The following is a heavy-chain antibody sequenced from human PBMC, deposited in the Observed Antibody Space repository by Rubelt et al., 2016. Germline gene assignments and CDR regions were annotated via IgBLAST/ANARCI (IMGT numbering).Heavy chain of an antibody. CDR3: ARVGALAARKIYYLDY. D-gene: IGHD6-6*01. CDR2: FDPEDGET. CDR1: GYTLTELS. J-gene: IGHJ4*02. V-gene: IGHV1-24*01. Sequence: QVQLVQFGAEVKKPGASVKVSCKVSGYTLTELSMHWVRQTPGKGLEWLGGFDPEDGETIYAQKFQGTVTMTGDTPTDTAYMELSSLRSDDTAVYYCARVGALAARKIYYLDYWGQGTLVTVSS.